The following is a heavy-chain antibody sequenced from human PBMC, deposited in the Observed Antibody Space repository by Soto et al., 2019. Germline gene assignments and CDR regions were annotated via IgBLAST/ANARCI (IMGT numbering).Heavy chain of an antibody. V-gene: IGHV4-59*08. D-gene: IGHD5-18*01. Sequence: SETLSLTCTVSGGSISSYYWSWIRQPPGKGLEWIGYIYYSGSTNYNPSLKSRVTISVDTSKNQFSLKLSSVTAADTAVYYCARLGGYSYGYSYWFDPWGQGTLVTVSS. J-gene: IGHJ5*02. CDR2: IYYSGST. CDR3: ARLGGYSYGYSYWFDP. CDR1: GGSISSYY.